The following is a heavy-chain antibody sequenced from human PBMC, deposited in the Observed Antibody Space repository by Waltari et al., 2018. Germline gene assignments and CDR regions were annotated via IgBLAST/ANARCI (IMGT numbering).Heavy chain of an antibody. J-gene: IGHJ4*02. Sequence: EVHLVESGGGLVQPGRSLRLSCAASGFAFDHYGMHWVRQAPGKGLEWVSGINWSGTSIGYADSVKGRFTISRDNAKSSLYLQMDSLRAEDMAFYYCAKDGSGGNSADWRFFDYWGQGTLVSVST. CDR1: GFAFDHYG. CDR3: AKDGSGGNSADWRFFDY. CDR2: INWSGTSI. V-gene: IGHV3-9*03. D-gene: IGHD2-21*02.